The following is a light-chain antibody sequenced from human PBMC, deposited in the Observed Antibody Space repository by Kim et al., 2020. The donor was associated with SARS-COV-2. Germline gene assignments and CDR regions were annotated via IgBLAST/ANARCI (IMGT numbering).Light chain of an antibody. CDR1: QSVSRSY. CDR3: QQYAHSPLT. V-gene: IGKV3-20*01. Sequence: SPGERATLSCRASQSVSRSYLAWYQQKPGQAPRLRIHGASNRATGIPDRFSGSESGTDFTLTISGLDPEDFAVYYCQQYAHSPLTFGQGTKVDIK. J-gene: IGKJ1*01. CDR2: GAS.